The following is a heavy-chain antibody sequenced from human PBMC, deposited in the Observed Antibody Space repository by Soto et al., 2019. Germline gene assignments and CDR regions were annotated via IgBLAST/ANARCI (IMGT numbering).Heavy chain of an antibody. Sequence: EVRLVECGGGLVQPGGSLRLSCAASGFIVSSNYMTWVRQAPGKGLEWVSLLYSGGATHYAASVKGRFTISSHSSQNTLFLQMNSLRTEDTATYYCLRGRYGSQIHWGQGTKVTVSS. V-gene: IGHV3-53*04. D-gene: IGHD3-10*01. CDR2: LYSGGAT. CDR1: GFIVSSNY. CDR3: LRGRYGSQIH. J-gene: IGHJ4*02.